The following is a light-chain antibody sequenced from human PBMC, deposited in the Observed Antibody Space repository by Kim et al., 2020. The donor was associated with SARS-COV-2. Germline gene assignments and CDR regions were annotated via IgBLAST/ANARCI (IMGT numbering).Light chain of an antibody. Sequence: EIVLTQSPATLSLSPGERATLSCRASQGVSGYLAWYQQKPGQAPRLLIYDASNRATGIPARFSGSGSGTDFTLTISSLEPEDFAVYYCQQRSSWPWTFGQGTKVDIK. CDR2: DAS. J-gene: IGKJ1*01. V-gene: IGKV3-11*01. CDR3: QQRSSWPWT. CDR1: QGVSGY.